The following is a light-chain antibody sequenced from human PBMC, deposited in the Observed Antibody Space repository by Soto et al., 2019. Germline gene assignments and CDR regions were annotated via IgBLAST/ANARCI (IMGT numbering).Light chain of an antibody. Sequence: ALTQPASVSGSPGQSITISCTGTNKDIGLHDFVSWHQQHPGKAPKFIIYGISNRPSGVSNRFSGSKSGNTASLTISGLQVDDEAHYYCSSYTSTFTWVFGGGTKVTVL. CDR1: NKDIGLHDF. J-gene: IGLJ3*02. CDR2: GIS. CDR3: SSYTSTFTWV. V-gene: IGLV2-14*01.